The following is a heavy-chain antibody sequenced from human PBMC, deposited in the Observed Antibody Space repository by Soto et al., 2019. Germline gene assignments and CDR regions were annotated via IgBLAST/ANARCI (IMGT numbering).Heavy chain of an antibody. V-gene: IGHV4-59*01. CDR2: IYYSGST. J-gene: IGHJ6*02. CDR1: GGSISSYY. CDR3: ARVQYDFWSGYSRPYYYYGMDV. Sequence: SETLSLTCTVSGGSISSYYRSWIRQPPGKGLEWIGYIYYSGSTNYNPSLKSRVTISVDTSKNQFSLKLSSVTAADTAVYYCARVQYDFWSGYSRPYYYYGMDVWGQGTTVTVSS. D-gene: IGHD3-3*01.